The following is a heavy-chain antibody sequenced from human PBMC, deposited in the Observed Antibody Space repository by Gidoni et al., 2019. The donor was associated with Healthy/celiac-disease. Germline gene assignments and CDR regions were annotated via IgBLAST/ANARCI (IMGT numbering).Heavy chain of an antibody. J-gene: IGHJ4*02. CDR2: ISSSSSYT. D-gene: IGHD1-26*01. CDR3: GRVGGAPSGGYYFDY. Sequence: QAQLVASGGGLVKPGGSPRLSCAASGFTFSDYYMSWIRQAPGKGPEWVTYISSSSSYTNYADSVKGRFTISRDNAKNSLYLQMNSVRAEDTAVYYCGRVGGAPSGGYYFDYWGQGTLVTVSS. V-gene: IGHV3-11*06. CDR1: GFTFSDYY.